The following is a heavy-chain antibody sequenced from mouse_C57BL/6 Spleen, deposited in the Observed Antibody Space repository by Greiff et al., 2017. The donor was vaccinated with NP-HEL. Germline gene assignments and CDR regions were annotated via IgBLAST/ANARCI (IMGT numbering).Heavy chain of an antibody. V-gene: IGHV1-18*01. CDR3: ARRNWDEAWFAY. CDR1: GYTFTDYN. D-gene: IGHD4-1*01. CDR2: INPNNGGT. J-gene: IGHJ3*01. Sequence: EVQLQQSGPELVKPGASVKIPCKASGYTFTDYNMDWVKQSHGKSLEWIGDINPNNGGTIYNQKFKGKATLTVDKSSSTAYMELRSLTSEDTAVYYWARRNWDEAWFAYWGQGTLVTVSA.